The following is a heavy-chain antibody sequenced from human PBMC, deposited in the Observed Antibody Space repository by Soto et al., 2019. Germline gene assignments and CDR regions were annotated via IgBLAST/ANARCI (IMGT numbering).Heavy chain of an antibody. J-gene: IGHJ6*02. D-gene: IGHD1-26*01. CDR3: ARVDQDSGSYKALYYYGMDV. Sequence: ASVKVSCKASGYTFTSYDINWVRQATGQGLEWMGWMNPNSGNTGYAQKFQGRVTMTRNTSISTAYMELSSLRSEDTAVYYCARVDQDSGSYKALYYYGMDVWGQGTTVTVSS. V-gene: IGHV1-8*01. CDR2: MNPNSGNT. CDR1: GYTFTSYD.